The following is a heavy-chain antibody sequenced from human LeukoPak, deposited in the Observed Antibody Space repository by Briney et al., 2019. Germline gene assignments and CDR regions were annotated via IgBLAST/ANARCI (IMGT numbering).Heavy chain of an antibody. Sequence: PSETLSLTCAVYGGSFSGYYWSWIRHPPGKGLEWLGEINHSGSTNYNPSLKSRVTISVDTSKNQFSLKLSSVTAADTAVYYCARAGYYYGSGSYLKYFQHWGQGALVTVSS. CDR2: INHSGST. CDR1: GGSFSGYY. CDR3: ARAGYYYGSGSYLKYFQH. J-gene: IGHJ1*01. D-gene: IGHD3-10*01. V-gene: IGHV4-34*01.